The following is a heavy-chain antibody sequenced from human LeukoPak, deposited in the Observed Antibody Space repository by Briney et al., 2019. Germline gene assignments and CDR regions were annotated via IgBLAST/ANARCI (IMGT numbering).Heavy chain of an antibody. D-gene: IGHD2-15*01. Sequence: GGSLRLSCAASGFPFSSYSMNWVRQAPGKGLEWVSSIGSTPGHIYYADSVRGRFTISRDNAKNSLYLQMNSLRAEDTAVYYCARLGGVVSLVVARGTWFDPWGQGTLVTVSS. CDR1: GFPFSSYS. CDR3: ARLGGVVSLVVARGTWFDP. V-gene: IGHV3-21*01. CDR2: IGSTPGHI. J-gene: IGHJ5*02.